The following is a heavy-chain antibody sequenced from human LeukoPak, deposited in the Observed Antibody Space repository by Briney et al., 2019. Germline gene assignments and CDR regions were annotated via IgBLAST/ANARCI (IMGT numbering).Heavy chain of an antibody. CDR2: INHSGST. CDR1: GFTFSSYA. D-gene: IGHD4-11*01. V-gene: IGHV4-34*01. J-gene: IGHJ5*02. Sequence: GSLRLSCAASGFTFSSYAMSWIRQPPGKGLEWIGEINHSGSTNYNPSLKSRVTISVDTSKNQFSLKLSSVTAADTAVYYCARHLYSNYGDWFDPWGQGTLVTVSS. CDR3: ARHLYSNYGDWFDP.